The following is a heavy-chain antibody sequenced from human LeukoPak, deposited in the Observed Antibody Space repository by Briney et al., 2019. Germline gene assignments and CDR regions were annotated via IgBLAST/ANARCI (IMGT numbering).Heavy chain of an antibody. V-gene: IGHV3-23*01. J-gene: IGHJ4*02. CDR1: GFTFSSYG. Sequence: GGSLRLSCAASGFTFSSYGLSWVRQAPGKGLEWVSGISGSGGSTNYADSVKGRFTISRDNSKNTLYLQMNSLRAEDTAVYYCAKETSRIGGSMASFDYWGQGTLVTVSS. CDR3: AKETSRIGGSMASFDY. D-gene: IGHD1-26*01. CDR2: ISGSGGST.